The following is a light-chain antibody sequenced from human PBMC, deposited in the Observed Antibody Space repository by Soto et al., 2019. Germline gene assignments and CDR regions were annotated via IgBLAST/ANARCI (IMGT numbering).Light chain of an antibody. Sequence: QSVLTQPPSASGTARQRVTNSCSGSNFKIGSHTVNWYQQLPGTAPKLLMHNNNQRPSGVPDRFSGSKSGTSASLAISGLQSEDEADYSCSVWDDSLKGWVFGGGTKLTVL. CDR1: NFKIGSHT. V-gene: IGLV1-44*01. CDR3: SVWDDSLKGWV. J-gene: IGLJ3*02. CDR2: NNN.